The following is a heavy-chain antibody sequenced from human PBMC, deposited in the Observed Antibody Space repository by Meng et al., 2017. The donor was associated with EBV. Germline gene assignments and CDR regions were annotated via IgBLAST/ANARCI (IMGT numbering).Heavy chain of an antibody. CDR2: VETKTSKYAT. CDR1: GFIFRDSA. J-gene: IGHJ4*02. D-gene: IGHD3-16*01. Sequence: EVLLVGSGGGLVQPGGSLKLSCGASGFIFRDSAMHWVRQASGKGLEWVGRVETKTSKYATAYAASVKGRFSVSRDDSKNMVFLEMNSLKTEDTARYYCWGDLNYGSYWGQGTLVTVSS. V-gene: IGHV3-73*01. CDR3: WGDLNYGSY.